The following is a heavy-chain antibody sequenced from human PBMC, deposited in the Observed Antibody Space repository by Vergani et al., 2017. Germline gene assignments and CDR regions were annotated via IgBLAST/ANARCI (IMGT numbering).Heavy chain of an antibody. V-gene: IGHV3-66*01. CDR2: IYSGGST. CDR3: SKDEQYTAPWERGYFHVLDV. Sequence: EVQVVETGGGLVQPGGSLRLSCAASGFTVSSNYMSWVRQAPGKGLEWVSVIYSGGSTYYADSVKGRFIISRDNSKNTLYLQMGNLRVEDTGIYYCSKDEQYTAPWERGYFHVLDVWGQGTTVSVSS. CDR1: GFTVSSNY. D-gene: IGHD1-26*01. J-gene: IGHJ6*02.